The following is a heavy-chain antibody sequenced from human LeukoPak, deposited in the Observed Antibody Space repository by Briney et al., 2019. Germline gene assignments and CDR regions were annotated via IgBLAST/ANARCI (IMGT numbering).Heavy chain of an antibody. CDR3: ANIYCSGGTCTYFDD. J-gene: IGHJ4*02. V-gene: IGHV3-48*01. CDR1: GFTFSSYS. Sequence: GGSLRLSCATSGFTFSSYSMNWVRQAPGQGLEWVSYITSTSETIYYADSVKGRFTISRDNAKNSLYLQMNSLRAEDTAVYYCANIYCSGGTCTYFDDWGQGTLVTVSS. CDR2: ITSTSETI. D-gene: IGHD2-15*01.